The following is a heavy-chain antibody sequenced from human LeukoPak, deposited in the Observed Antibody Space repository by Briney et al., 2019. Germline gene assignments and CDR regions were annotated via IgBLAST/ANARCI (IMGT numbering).Heavy chain of an antibody. CDR1: GFTFSSYE. J-gene: IGHJ4*02. CDR2: ISSSGSTI. Sequence: GGSLRLSCAASGFTFSSYEMNWVRQAPGKGLEWVSYISSSGSTIYYADSVKGRFTISRDNAKNSLYLQMNSLRAEDTAVYYCAKDRDVSGYDWFDYWGQGTLVTVSS. V-gene: IGHV3-48*03. D-gene: IGHD5-12*01. CDR3: AKDRDVSGYDWFDY.